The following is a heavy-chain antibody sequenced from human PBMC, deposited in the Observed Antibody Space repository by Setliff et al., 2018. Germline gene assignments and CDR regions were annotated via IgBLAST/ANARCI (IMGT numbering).Heavy chain of an antibody. CDR3: ARGGSYRPYAFDI. V-gene: IGHV4-34*01. CDR2: INHSGST. D-gene: IGHD1-26*01. CDR1: GGSFSDYY. J-gene: IGHJ3*02. Sequence: SETLSLTCAVYGGSFSDYYWNWIRQPPGKGLEWIGEINHSGSTNYNPSLKSRVTISLDTSKNQFSLTVTSVTAADTAVYYCARGGSYRPYAFDIWGQGTMVTVSS.